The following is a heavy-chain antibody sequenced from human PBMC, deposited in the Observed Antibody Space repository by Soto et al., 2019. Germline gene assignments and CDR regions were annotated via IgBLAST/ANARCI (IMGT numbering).Heavy chain of an antibody. V-gene: IGHV3-30*18. CDR1: GFTFSSYG. Sequence: QVQLVESGGGVVQPGRSLRLSCAASGFTFSSYGMHWVRQAPGKGLEWVAVISYDGSNEFYANSVKGRFTISRDNSKNTLDLQMNSLRAEDTAVYYCAKGSGYRQWLVLGTNPRHHDAFDIWGQGTMVTVSS. D-gene: IGHD6-19*01. J-gene: IGHJ3*02. CDR3: AKGSGYRQWLVLGTNPRHHDAFDI. CDR2: ISYDGSNE.